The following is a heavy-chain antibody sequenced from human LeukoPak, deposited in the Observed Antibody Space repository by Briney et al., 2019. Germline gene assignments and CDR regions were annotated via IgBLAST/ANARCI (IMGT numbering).Heavy chain of an antibody. D-gene: IGHD3-22*01. J-gene: IGHJ4*02. CDR2: INTDGSST. Sequence: GGSLRLSCAASGFTFSSYWMHWVRQAPGKGLVWVSRINTDGSSTSYADSVKGRFTISRDNSKNTLYLQMNSLRAEDTAVYYCANAMYDSSGYEDYWGQGTLVTVSS. V-gene: IGHV3-74*01. CDR3: ANAMYDSSGYEDY. CDR1: GFTFSSYW.